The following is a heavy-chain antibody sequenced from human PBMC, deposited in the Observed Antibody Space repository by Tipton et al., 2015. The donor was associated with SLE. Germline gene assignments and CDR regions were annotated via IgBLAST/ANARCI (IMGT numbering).Heavy chain of an antibody. Sequence: TLSLTCAVYGGSFRGYYWSWIRQPPGKGLEWIGEINHSGSTNYNPSLKSRFIISVDTSKNQFSLKLSSVTAADTAVYYCATPGYCSGGSCYPALGYWGQGTLVTVSS. V-gene: IGHV4-34*01. CDR3: ATPGYCSGGSCYPALGY. CDR1: GGSFRGYY. J-gene: IGHJ4*02. CDR2: INHSGST. D-gene: IGHD2-15*01.